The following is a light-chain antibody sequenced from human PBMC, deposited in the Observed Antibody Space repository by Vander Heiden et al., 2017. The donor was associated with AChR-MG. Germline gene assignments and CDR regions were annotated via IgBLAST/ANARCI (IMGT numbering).Light chain of an antibody. CDR3: QASRNTPV. J-gene: IGKJ5*01. V-gene: IGKV1-39*01. Sequence: DIQMTQSPASLSASVGDRVTVTCRASQSIGSYLNWLQQKPGKAPRLLIYGASTLQRGVPSRFSGSGAGTDFTLTISSLQPEDFAIYYCQASRNTPVFGQGTLLEIK. CDR2: GAS. CDR1: QSIGSY.